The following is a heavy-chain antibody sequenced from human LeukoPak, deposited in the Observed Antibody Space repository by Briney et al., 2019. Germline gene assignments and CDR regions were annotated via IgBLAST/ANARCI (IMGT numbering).Heavy chain of an antibody. CDR1: GGSISSSNW. J-gene: IGHJ5*02. CDR3: ARHQNYDFWSGNWFDP. D-gene: IGHD3-3*01. Sequence: SETLSLTCAVSGGSISSSNWWSWVRQPPGKGLEWIGEIYHSGSTNYNPSLKSRVTISVDKSKNQFSLKLSSVTAADTAVYYCARHQNYDFWSGNWFDPWGQGTLVTVSS. CDR2: IYHSGST. V-gene: IGHV4-4*02.